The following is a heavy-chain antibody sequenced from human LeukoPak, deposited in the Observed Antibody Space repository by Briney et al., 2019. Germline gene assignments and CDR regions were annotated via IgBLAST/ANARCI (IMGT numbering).Heavy chain of an antibody. V-gene: IGHV3-7*03. CDR1: GFTFSSVW. Sequence: GGSLRLSCAASGFTFSSVWMSWVRQAPGKGLEWVANIRKDGSLQYYVDSVEGRFTISRDNAKNSLYLQMNSLRADDTAVYYCTRVSGGYDLSDYWGQGTLVTVSS. J-gene: IGHJ4*02. CDR2: IRKDGSLQ. D-gene: IGHD3-3*01. CDR3: TRVSGGYDLSDY.